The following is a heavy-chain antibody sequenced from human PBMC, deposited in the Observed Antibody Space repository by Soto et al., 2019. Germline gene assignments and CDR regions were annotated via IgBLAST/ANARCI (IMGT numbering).Heavy chain of an antibody. J-gene: IGHJ3*02. V-gene: IGHV1-2*04. CDR2: INPNSGGT. D-gene: IGHD3-16*01. CDR3: AREYVSYDYIWRAKTFDI. CDR1: GYTFTGYD. Sequence: ASVKVSCKASGYTFTGYDMHWVRQAPGQGLEWMGWINPNSGGTNYAQKFQGWVTMTRDASISTAYMELSRLRSDDTAVYYCAREYVSYDYIWRAKTFDIWGQGTMVTVSS.